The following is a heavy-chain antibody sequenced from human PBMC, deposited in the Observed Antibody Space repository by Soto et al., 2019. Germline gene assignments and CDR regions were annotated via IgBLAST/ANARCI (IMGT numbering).Heavy chain of an antibody. J-gene: IGHJ6*02. Sequence: ELEWMGWISAYNGNTNYAQKLQGRVTMTTDTSTSTAYMELRSLRSDDTAVYYCAREDTAMGAAYYYYCRDFWCQGITVTV. D-gene: IGHD5-18*01. CDR3: AREDTAMGAAYYYYCRDF. V-gene: IGHV1-18*01. CDR2: ISAYNGNT.